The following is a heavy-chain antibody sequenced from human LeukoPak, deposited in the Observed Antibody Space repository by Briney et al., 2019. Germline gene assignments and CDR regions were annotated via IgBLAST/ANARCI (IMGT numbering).Heavy chain of an antibody. V-gene: IGHV4-34*01. CDR1: GGSFSGYY. J-gene: IGHJ4*02. CDR2: INHSGST. CDR3: ARGFINGRGYLLRGGINY. D-gene: IGHD3-22*01. Sequence: PSETLSLTCAVHGGSFSGYYWSWIRQPPGKGLEWIGEINHSGSTNYSPSLKSRVTISVDTSKNQFSLKLSSVTAADTAVYYCARGFINGRGYLLRGGINYWGQGTLVTVSS.